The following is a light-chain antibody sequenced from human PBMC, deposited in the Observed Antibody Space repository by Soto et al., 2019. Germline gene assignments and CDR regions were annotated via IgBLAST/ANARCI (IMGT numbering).Light chain of an antibody. J-gene: IGLJ2*01. CDR2: RNN. CDR3: AAWDDSLSGYVI. CDR1: SSNIGGNY. Sequence: QPVLTQPPSASGTPGQRVTISCSGSSSNIGGNYVYWYQQLPGTAPKLLIYRNNQRPSGVPDRFSGSKSGTSASLAISGLRSEDEADYYCAAWDDSLSGYVIFGGGTKVTVL. V-gene: IGLV1-47*01.